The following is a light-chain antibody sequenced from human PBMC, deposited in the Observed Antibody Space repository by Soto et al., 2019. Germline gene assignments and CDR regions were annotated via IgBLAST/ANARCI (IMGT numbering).Light chain of an antibody. Sequence: QSVLTQPPSVSGSPGQSVTISCTGTSTDFVGYNRVSWYQQPPGTAPKLLIYSNNQRPSGVPDRFSGSKSGTSASLAISGLQSEDEADYYCAAWDDSLNGWVFGGGTKLTVL. V-gene: IGLV1-44*01. CDR3: AAWDDSLNGWV. J-gene: IGLJ3*02. CDR1: STDFVGYNR. CDR2: SNN.